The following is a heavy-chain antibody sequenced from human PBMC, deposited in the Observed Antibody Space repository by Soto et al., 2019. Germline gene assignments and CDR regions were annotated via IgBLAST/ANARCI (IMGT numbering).Heavy chain of an antibody. V-gene: IGHV3-74*01. J-gene: IGHJ6*02. D-gene: IGHD3-3*01. CDR3: ARGEIITIFENGMDV. Sequence: GGSLRLSCAASGFTFSSSWMHWVRQAPGKGLVWVSRVSGDGSSTNYADSVKGRFTISRDNAKNTLYLQMNSLRDEDTAVYYCARGEIITIFENGMDVWSQGTTVTVSS. CDR2: VSGDGSST. CDR1: GFTFSSSW.